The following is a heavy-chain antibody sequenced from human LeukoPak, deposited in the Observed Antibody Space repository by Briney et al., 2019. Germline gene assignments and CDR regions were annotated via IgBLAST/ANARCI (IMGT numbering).Heavy chain of an antibody. Sequence: EWVAVISYDGSNKYYADSVKGRFTISRDNSKNTLYLQLNSLRAEDTALYYCAREDNWNYDYWGQGTLVTVSS. J-gene: IGHJ4*02. V-gene: IGHV3-30*01. CDR3: AREDNWNYDY. D-gene: IGHD1-7*01. CDR2: ISYDGSNK.